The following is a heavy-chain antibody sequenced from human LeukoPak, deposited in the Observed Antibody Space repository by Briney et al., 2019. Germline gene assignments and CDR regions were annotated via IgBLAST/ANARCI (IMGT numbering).Heavy chain of an antibody. D-gene: IGHD5-18*01. CDR3: ARLHTAMLYFDY. CDR2: IYTSGST. V-gene: IGHV4-4*07. Sequence: SETLSLTCTVSGGSISSYYWSWIRQPAGKGLEWIGRIYTSGSTNYNPSLKSRVTMSVDTSKNQFSLKLSSVTAADTALYYCARLHTAMLYFDYWGQGTLVTVSP. J-gene: IGHJ4*02. CDR1: GGSISSYY.